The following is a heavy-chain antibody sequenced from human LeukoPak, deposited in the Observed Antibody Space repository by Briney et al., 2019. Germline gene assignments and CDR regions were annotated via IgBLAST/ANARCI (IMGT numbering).Heavy chain of an antibody. J-gene: IGHJ4*02. D-gene: IGHD7-27*01. CDR1: GYIFNGYY. CDR3: ARGYRTGDMTIFAY. CDR2: INCDSGGT. V-gene: IGHV1-2*02. Sequence: ASVKASCKTSGYIFNGYYIQWVRHAPGQGLEWMGSINCDSGGTDYSHRFQGRVTMTRDRSITTVYMELSKLSFDDTAVYYCARGYRTGDMTIFAYWGQGTLVTVSS.